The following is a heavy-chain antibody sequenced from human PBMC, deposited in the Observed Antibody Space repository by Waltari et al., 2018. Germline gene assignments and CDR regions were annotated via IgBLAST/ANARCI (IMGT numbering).Heavy chain of an antibody. D-gene: IGHD3-10*01. J-gene: IGHJ5*02. CDR3: ARRFGSDYLDP. Sequence: QVQLHESGPGLLQPSETPSLTCDASCGSVWFDNWSWLRQSPNKGLKWIGYIYQGGGTNYNLSLKSRVTISQDLSRNQISLKLTSVTAADTGTYYCARRFGSDYLDPWGQGALVTVSS. CDR1: CGSVWFDN. V-gene: IGHV4-59*08. CDR2: IYQGGGT.